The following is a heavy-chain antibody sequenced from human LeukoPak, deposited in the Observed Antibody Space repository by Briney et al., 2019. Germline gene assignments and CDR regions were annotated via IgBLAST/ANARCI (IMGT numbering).Heavy chain of an antibody. CDR3: ARSPAGANYYLDV. D-gene: IGHD1-14*01. CDR2: ISSSGSTM. CDR1: GFTFSSYE. Sequence: QPGGSLRLSCAASGFTFSSYEMNWVRQAPGKGLEWVSYISSSGSTMYYADSVKGRFTISGDNAKNSLSLQMNSLRAEDTAVYYCARSPAGANYYLDVWGKGTTVTISS. J-gene: IGHJ6*03. V-gene: IGHV3-48*03.